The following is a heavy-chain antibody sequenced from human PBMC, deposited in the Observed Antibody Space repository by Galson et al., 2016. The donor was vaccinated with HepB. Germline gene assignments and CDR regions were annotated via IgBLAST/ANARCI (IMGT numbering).Heavy chain of an antibody. V-gene: IGHV3-23*01. Sequence: SLRLSCAASGFTVSSTYMTWVRQAPGKGLEWVSAISNSGRTKYYADSVKGRFAISRDNSKNTLYLQMNSLRVEDTALYYCAKEFVGTGAVGGDYWGQGTLVSVSS. J-gene: IGHJ4*02. CDR3: AKEFVGTGAVGGDY. CDR1: GFTVSSTY. CDR2: ISNSGRTK. D-gene: IGHD2-8*02.